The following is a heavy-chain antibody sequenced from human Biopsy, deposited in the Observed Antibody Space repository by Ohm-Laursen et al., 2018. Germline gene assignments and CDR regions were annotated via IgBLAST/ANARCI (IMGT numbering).Heavy chain of an antibody. V-gene: IGHV4-59*02. Sequence: PSDTLSLTCTVSGDSVTKYYWSWIRQPPGKGLEWIGHIYYSVMTNYNPSLQSRVSISVDTSRNQVSLTLSSVTAADTAVYYCARDSGILNYGNFKYYHYYGMGVWGQGTKVTVSS. CDR3: ARDSGILNYGNFKYYHYYGMGV. D-gene: IGHD4-11*01. CDR1: GDSVTKYY. J-gene: IGHJ6*02. CDR2: IYYSVMT.